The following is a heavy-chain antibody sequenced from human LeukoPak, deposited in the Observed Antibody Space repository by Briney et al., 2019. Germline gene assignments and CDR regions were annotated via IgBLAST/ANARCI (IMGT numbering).Heavy chain of an antibody. CDR2: ISGSGGST. Sequence: GGSLRLSCAASGFTISSYAMIWVRQAPGKGLEWVSTISGSGGSTYYADSVKGRFTISRDNSKNTLYLQMNSLRAEDTAVYHCAKAIRTSCYGCNMDVWGKGTTVTVSS. J-gene: IGHJ6*03. V-gene: IGHV3-23*01. D-gene: IGHD2-2*01. CDR3: AKAIRTSCYGCNMDV. CDR1: GFTISSYA.